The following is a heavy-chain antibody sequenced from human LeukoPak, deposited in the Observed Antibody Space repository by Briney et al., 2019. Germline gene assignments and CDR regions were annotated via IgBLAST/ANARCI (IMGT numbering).Heavy chain of an antibody. V-gene: IGHV3-23*01. CDR3: ATLLEAAGTGY. D-gene: IGHD6-13*01. CDR1: GFTFSTFA. CDR2: ISGSGFTT. J-gene: IGHJ4*02. Sequence: GGSLRLSCAAAGFTFSTFAMTWVRQAPGKGLEWVSSISGSGFTTYYANSVKGRFTISRDNSKDTLYLQMNSLRAEDTAVYYCATLLEAAGTGYWGQGTLVTVSS.